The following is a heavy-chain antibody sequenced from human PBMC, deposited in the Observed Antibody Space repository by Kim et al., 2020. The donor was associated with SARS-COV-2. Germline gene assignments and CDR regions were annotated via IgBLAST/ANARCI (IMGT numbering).Heavy chain of an antibody. J-gene: IGHJ3*02. CDR1: GGSISSSNW. Sequence: SETLSLTCAVSGGSISSSNWWSWVRQPPGKGLEWIGEIYHSGSTNYNQSLKSRVTISVDKSKNQFSLKLSSVTAADTAVYYCARDRGRITMIVVVNDAFDIWGQGTMVTVSS. D-gene: IGHD3-22*01. V-gene: IGHV4-4*02. CDR2: IYHSGST. CDR3: ARDRGRITMIVVVNDAFDI.